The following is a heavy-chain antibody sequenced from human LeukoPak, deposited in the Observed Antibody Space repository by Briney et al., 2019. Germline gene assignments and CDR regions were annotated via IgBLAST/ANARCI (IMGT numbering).Heavy chain of an antibody. V-gene: IGHV3-23*01. D-gene: IGHD6-13*01. CDR1: GFTFRSYA. Sequence: PGRSLRLSCAPSGFTFRSYAMSWVRQAPGKGLEWVSGISVSGDSTSYADPVKGRFTISRDNSKNTLYLQMNSLRAEDTAVYYSAKETSSWAYFDSWGQGTLVTVSS. CDR3: AKETSSWAYFDS. CDR2: ISVSGDST. J-gene: IGHJ4*02.